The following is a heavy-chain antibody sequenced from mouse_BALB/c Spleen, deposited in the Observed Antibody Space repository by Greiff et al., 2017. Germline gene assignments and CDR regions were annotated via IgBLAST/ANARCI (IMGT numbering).Heavy chain of an antibody. Sequence: EVKLVESGGDLVKPGGSLKLSCAASGFTFSSYGMSWVRQTPDKRLEWVATISSGGSYTYYPDSVKGRFTISRDNAKNTLYLQMSSLKSEDTAMYYCARSYDYDGHYAMDYWGQGTSVTVSS. CDR2: ISSGGSYT. CDR1: GFTFSSYG. J-gene: IGHJ4*01. D-gene: IGHD2-4*01. CDR3: ARSYDYDGHYAMDY. V-gene: IGHV5-6*01.